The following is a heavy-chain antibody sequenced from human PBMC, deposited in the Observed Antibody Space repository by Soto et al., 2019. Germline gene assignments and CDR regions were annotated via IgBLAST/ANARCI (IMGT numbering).Heavy chain of an antibody. V-gene: IGHV1-18*04. CDR2: ISAYNGNA. Sequence: ASVKVSCKASGYTFTSYGISWVRQAPGQGLEWMGWISAYNGNANYAQKLQGRVTMTTDTSTSTAYMELRSLRSDDTAVYYCARDRSIAAAGKSRYYYYGMDVWGQGTTVTVSS. CDR1: GYTFTSYG. CDR3: ARDRSIAAAGKSRYYYYGMDV. D-gene: IGHD6-13*01. J-gene: IGHJ6*02.